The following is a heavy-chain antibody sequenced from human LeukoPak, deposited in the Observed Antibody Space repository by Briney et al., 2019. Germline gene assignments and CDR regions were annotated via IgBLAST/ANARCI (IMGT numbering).Heavy chain of an antibody. V-gene: IGHV3-64*04. CDR2: ISSDGGST. Sequence: GGSLRLSCSASGFTFSSYAMYWVRQAPGKGLEYVAAISSDGGSTYYADSVKGRFTISRDNSKNTLYLQVSSLRAEDTAVYYCARDRWYDGSGYIAAFDYWGQGTLVTVS. J-gene: IGHJ4*02. CDR3: ARDRWYDGSGYIAAFDY. D-gene: IGHD3-22*01. CDR1: GFTFSSYA.